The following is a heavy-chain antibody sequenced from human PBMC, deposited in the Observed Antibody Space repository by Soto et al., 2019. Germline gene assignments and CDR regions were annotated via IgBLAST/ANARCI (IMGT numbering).Heavy chain of an antibody. V-gene: IGHV3-33*01. CDR3: SRASWNYYYYGMDI. Sequence: GGSLRLSCAASGFTFSSYGMHWVRQAPGKGLEWVAVIWYDGSNKYYADSVKGRFTISRDNSKNKLYLQMNSLKTEDTAVYYCSRASWNYYYYGMDIWGQGTTVTVSS. D-gene: IGHD1-1*01. CDR2: IWYDGSNK. J-gene: IGHJ6*02. CDR1: GFTFSSYG.